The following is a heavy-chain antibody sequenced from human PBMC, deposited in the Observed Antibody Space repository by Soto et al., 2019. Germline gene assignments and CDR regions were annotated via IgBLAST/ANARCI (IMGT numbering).Heavy chain of an antibody. Sequence: ASVKVSCKASGYTFTSYGISWVRQAPGQGLEWMGWISAYNGNTNYAQKLQGRVTMTTDTSTSTAYMELRSLRSDDTAVYYCARDLGGTMVRGVIPPHYWGQGTLVTVSS. D-gene: IGHD3-10*01. CDR2: ISAYNGNT. J-gene: IGHJ4*02. CDR3: ARDLGGTMVRGVIPPHY. V-gene: IGHV1-18*01. CDR1: GYTFTSYG.